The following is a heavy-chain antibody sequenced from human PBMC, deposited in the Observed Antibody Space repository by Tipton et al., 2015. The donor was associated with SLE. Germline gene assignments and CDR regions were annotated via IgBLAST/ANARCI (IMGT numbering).Heavy chain of an antibody. CDR1: GGTFSSYA. CDR2: IIPIYGTA. J-gene: IGHJ3*02. D-gene: IGHD3-3*01. Sequence: QSGAEVKKPGSSVKVSCKASGGTFSSYAISWVRQAPGQGLEWMGGIIPIYGTADYAQKFQGRVTITADESTSTAYMELRSLRSDDTAVYYCARAPYYDFWSGYTGYAFDIWGQGTMVTVSS. V-gene: IGHV1-69*01. CDR3: ARAPYYDFWSGYTGYAFDI.